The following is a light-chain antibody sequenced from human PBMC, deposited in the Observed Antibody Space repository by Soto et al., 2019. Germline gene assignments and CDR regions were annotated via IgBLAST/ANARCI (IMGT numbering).Light chain of an antibody. CDR2: DVT. CDR1: SSDVGDYNY. CDR3: CSYAGSYTWV. Sequence: QSVLTQPASVSWSPGQSITISCTVTSSDVGDYNYVSWYQHYPGEAPKVMIYDVTQRPSGVPDRFSGTKSGNTASLTISGLQAEDEADYYCCSYAGSYTWVFGSGTKV. J-gene: IGLJ1*01. V-gene: IGLV2-11*01.